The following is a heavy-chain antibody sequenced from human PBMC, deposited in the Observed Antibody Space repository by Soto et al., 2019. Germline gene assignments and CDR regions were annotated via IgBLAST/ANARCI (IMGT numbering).Heavy chain of an antibody. D-gene: IGHD6-19*01. CDR1: GFTFSNYW. J-gene: IGHJ6*02. Sequence: PGGSLRLSCAASGFTFSNYWMHWVRQAPGKGLVWVLLIFSDGSSTSYADSVKGRFTTSRDNAKNTLYLQMNSLRAEDTAVYYCARGAGYSSGWQATDYYGMDVWGQGTTVTVSS. V-gene: IGHV3-74*01. CDR2: IFSDGSST. CDR3: ARGAGYSSGWQATDYYGMDV.